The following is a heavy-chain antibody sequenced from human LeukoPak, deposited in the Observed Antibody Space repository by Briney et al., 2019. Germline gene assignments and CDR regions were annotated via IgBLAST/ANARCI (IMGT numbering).Heavy chain of an antibody. CDR1: GGSISSYY. CDR2: IYYSGST. CDR3: ARHTTPQWPVPHDAFDI. V-gene: IGHV4-59*08. J-gene: IGHJ3*02. Sequence: SETLSLTCTVSGGSISSYYWSWIRQPPGKGLEWIGYIYYSGSTNYNPSLKSRVTISVDTSKNQFSLKLSSVTAADTAVYYCARHTTPQWPVPHDAFDIWGQGTMVTVSS. D-gene: IGHD6-19*01.